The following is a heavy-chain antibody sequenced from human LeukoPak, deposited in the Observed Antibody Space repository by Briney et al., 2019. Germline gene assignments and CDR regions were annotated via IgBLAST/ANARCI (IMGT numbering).Heavy chain of an antibody. CDR1: GFTFSSYS. Sequence: GGSLRLSCAASGFTFSSYSMNWVRQAPGKGLEWVSAISGSGGSTYYADSVKGRFTISRDNSKSTLYLQMNSLRAEDTAVYYCAKAPIVVVPAADFDYWGQGTLVTVSS. CDR2: ISGSGGST. D-gene: IGHD2-2*01. J-gene: IGHJ4*02. CDR3: AKAPIVVVPAADFDY. V-gene: IGHV3-23*01.